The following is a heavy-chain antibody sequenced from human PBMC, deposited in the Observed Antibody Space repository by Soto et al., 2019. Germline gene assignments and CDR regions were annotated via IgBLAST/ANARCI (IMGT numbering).Heavy chain of an antibody. D-gene: IGHD2-15*01. V-gene: IGHV3-30*03. J-gene: IGHJ4*02. CDR2: ISSDGSKK. CDR1: GFTFSNNG. Sequence: QVQLVESGGGVVQPGRSLRLSCVASGFTFSNNGIHWVRQAPGKGLEWVAVISSDGSKKYYADSVKGRFTISRDNSKNTLYLQMNSLRAVDTPMYFFPMDLYGGSSRFDFWSQGTLVTVSS. CDR3: PMDLYGGSSRFDF.